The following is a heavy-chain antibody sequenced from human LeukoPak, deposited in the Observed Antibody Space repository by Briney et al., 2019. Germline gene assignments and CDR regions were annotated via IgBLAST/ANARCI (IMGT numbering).Heavy chain of an antibody. CDR2: ISSSSGTI. CDR1: GFTFSNYN. J-gene: IGHJ4*02. V-gene: IGHV3-48*04. D-gene: IGHD2-2*01. Sequence: GGSLRLSCAASGFTFSNYNMNWVRQAPGKGLEWVSYISSSSGTIYYADSVKGRFTISRDNAKNSLFLQMNSLRAEDTAVYYCTELDCTSTICHDYWGQGTLVTVSS. CDR3: TELDCTSTICHDY.